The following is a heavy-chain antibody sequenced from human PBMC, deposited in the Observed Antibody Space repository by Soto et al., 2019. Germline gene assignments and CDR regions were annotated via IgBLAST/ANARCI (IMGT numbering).Heavy chain of an antibody. D-gene: IGHD3-16*01. V-gene: IGHV1-3*01. CDR2: IKAGNGNT. CDR3: ARMETFGSLNWFDP. Sequence: GGSVKVSCQASGYHFTSYAMHWVRQAPGQRLEWMGWIKAGNGNTKYSQKFQGRGTITRDISTATAYMELSSMRSDDTAIYYCARMETFGSLNWFDPWGQGTLVTV. J-gene: IGHJ5*02. CDR1: GYHFTSYA.